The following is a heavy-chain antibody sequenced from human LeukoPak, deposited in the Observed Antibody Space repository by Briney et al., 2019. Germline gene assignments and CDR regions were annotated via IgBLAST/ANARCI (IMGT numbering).Heavy chain of an antibody. V-gene: IGHV4-39*07. CDR3: ARVERTRIAARRGWFDP. J-gene: IGHJ5*02. CDR1: GGSISSSSYY. Sequence: SETLSLTCTVSGGSISSSSYYWGWIRQPPGKGLEWIGIIYYSGSTYYNPSLKSRVTISVDTSKNQFSLKLSSVTAADTAVYYCARVERTRIAARRGWFDPWGQGTLVTVSS. CDR2: IYYSGST. D-gene: IGHD6-6*01.